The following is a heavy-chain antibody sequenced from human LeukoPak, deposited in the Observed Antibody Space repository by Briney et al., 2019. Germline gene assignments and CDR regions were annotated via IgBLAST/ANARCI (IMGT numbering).Heavy chain of an antibody. Sequence: GRSLRLSCAASGFTFSSYGMHWVRRAPGKGLEWVAVISYDGSNKYYADSVKGRFTISRDNSKNTLYLQMNSLRAEDTAVYYCARVHQNWGQGTLVTVSS. CDR1: GFTFSSYG. V-gene: IGHV3-30*03. CDR3: ARVHQN. CDR2: ISYDGSNK. J-gene: IGHJ4*02.